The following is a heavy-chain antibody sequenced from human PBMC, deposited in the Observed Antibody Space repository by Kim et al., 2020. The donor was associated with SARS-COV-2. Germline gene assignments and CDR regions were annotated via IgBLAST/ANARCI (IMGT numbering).Heavy chain of an antibody. CDR1: GFTFDTYA. D-gene: IGHD5-18*01. CDR3: AKMVSMDGYNYFYYYAMDV. V-gene: IGHV3-23*01. Sequence: GGSLRLSCVGSGFTFDTYAMSWVRQAPGKGLEWVSVISGGALKKFYADSVRGRFTISRDNSKNTLYLQMNSLRDEDTALYYCAKMVSMDGYNYFYYYAMDVWGQGTTVTVSS. J-gene: IGHJ6*02. CDR2: ISGGALKK.